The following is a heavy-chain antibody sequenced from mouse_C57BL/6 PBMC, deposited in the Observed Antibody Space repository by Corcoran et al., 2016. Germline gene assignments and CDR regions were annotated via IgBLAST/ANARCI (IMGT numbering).Heavy chain of an antibody. J-gene: IGHJ3*01. D-gene: IGHD4-1*01. CDR3: ATLTGTDWFAY. CDR2: IYPGDGDT. V-gene: IGHV1-80*01. CDR1: GYAISSYW. Sequence: QVQLQQSGAELVKPGASVTISCKASGYAISSYWRNWVKQRPGKGLERIGQIYPGDGDTNYNGKFKGKATLTADKSSSKAYMQLSSLTSEDSAVYFCATLTGTDWFAYWGQGTLVTVSA.